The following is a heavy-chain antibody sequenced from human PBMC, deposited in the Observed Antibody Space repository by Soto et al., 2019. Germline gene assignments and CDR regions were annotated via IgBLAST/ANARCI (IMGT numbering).Heavy chain of an antibody. CDR1: GFTFKSYT. Sequence: EVQLLESGGGLVQPGRSLRLSCAASGFTFKSYTMSWVRQAPGKGLELVSSISGSAGRTYYADSVTGRFTISRDNSRDTLYLQMDSRRAEDTAVYYCAKEHYADASWDQWGQGTLVTVSS. D-gene: IGHD2-8*01. CDR3: AKEHYADASWDQ. V-gene: IGHV3-23*01. J-gene: IGHJ4*02. CDR2: ISGSAGRT.